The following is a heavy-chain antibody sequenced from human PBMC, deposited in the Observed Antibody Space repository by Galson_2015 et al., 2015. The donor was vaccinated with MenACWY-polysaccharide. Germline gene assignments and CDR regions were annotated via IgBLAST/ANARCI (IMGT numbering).Heavy chain of an antibody. D-gene: IGHD1-1*01. Sequence: SLRLSCAASGFTVSSNYMSWVRQAPGKGLEWVSVIYSGGSTYYADAVKGRFTISRDSSKNTVYRQMNSLRADDTAVYYCARDRGYNWNDWYFDLWGRGTLVTVSS. CDR2: IYSGGST. V-gene: IGHV3-53*01. CDR3: ARDRGYNWNDWYFDL. J-gene: IGHJ2*01. CDR1: GFTVSSNY.